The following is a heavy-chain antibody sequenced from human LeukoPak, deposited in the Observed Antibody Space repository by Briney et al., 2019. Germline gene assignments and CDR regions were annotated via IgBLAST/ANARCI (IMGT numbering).Heavy chain of an antibody. D-gene: IGHD6-13*01. CDR1: GDSISSNNYY. CDR2: IPYSGST. J-gene: IGHJ4*02. V-gene: IGHV4-39*07. Sequence: PSETLSLTCTVSGDSISSNNYYWAWIRQPPGKGLEWIGSIPYSGSTYYNPSLKSRVTMSVDTSKNQFSMKLSSVTAADTVVYYCARLGIAAAQWGQGTLVTVSS. CDR3: ARLGIAAAQ.